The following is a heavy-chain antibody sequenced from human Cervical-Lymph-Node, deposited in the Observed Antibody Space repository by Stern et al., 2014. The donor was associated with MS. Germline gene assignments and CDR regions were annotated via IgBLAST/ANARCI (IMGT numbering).Heavy chain of an antibody. CDR1: GYTFTNYF. Sequence: QVQLVESGAEVKKPGASVKVSCKASGYTFTNYFIHWVRQAPGQGLEWMGIISPSGGSTSYAQKFQGRVTMTRDTSTSTVYMELSSLRSEDTAVYYCAREVAGHRLGMMDVWGQGTTVTVSS. J-gene: IGHJ6*02. V-gene: IGHV1-46*01. CDR2: ISPSGGST. D-gene: IGHD6-19*01. CDR3: AREVAGHRLGMMDV.